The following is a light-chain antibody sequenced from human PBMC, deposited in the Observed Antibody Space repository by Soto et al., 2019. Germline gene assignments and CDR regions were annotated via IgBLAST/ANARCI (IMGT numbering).Light chain of an antibody. CDR3: QQYHRYST. CDR1: QNINAW. Sequence: DIQITQTPSTLSAYVRDRVSITFRASQNINAWLAWYQQKPGKAPKLLIYDVSTLHSGVPSRFSGSASGTEFTLTISNLESDDFATYYRQQYHRYSTFGQGTKVDIK. J-gene: IGKJ1*01. V-gene: IGKV1-5*01. CDR2: DVS.